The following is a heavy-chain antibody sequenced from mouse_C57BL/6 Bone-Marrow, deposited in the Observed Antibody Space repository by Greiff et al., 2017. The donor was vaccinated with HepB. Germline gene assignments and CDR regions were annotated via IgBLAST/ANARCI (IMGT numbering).Heavy chain of an antibody. J-gene: IGHJ4*01. V-gene: IGHV3-6*01. CDR2: ISYDGSN. CDR1: GYSITSGYY. Sequence: EVQLQQSGPGLVKPSQSLSLTCSVTGYSITSGYYWNWIRQFPGNKLEWMGYISYDGSNNYNPSLKNRISITRDTSKNQFFLKLNSVTTEDTATYYCARGAGTGAMDYWGQGTSVTVSS. D-gene: IGHD4-1*01. CDR3: ARGAGTGAMDY.